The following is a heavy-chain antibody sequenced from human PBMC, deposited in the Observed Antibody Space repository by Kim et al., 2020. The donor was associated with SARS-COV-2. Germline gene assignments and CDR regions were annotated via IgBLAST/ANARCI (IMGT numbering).Heavy chain of an antibody. CDR2: ISSSSSYI. CDR3: AASPPSSPPHYDFWSGLDY. Sequence: GGSLRLSCAASGFTFSSYSMNWVRQAPGKGLEWVSSISSSSSYIYYADSVKGRFTISRDNAKNSLYLQMNSLRAEDTAVYYCAASPPSSPPHYDFWSGLDYWGQGTLVTVSS. V-gene: IGHV3-21*01. J-gene: IGHJ4*02. D-gene: IGHD3-3*01. CDR1: GFTFSSYS.